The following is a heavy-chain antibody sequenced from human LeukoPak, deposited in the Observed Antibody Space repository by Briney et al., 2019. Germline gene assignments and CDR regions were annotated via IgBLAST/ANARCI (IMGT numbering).Heavy chain of an antibody. D-gene: IGHD3-22*01. Sequence: ASVKVSCKASGYTFTSYYMHWVRQAPGQGLEWMGIINPSGGSTSYAQKFQGRVTMTRDTSTSTVYMELSSLRSEDTAVYYCATNNYYDSSGYLFDYWGQGTLVTVSS. CDR1: GYTFTSYY. V-gene: IGHV1-46*01. CDR3: ATNNYYDSSGYLFDY. J-gene: IGHJ4*02. CDR2: INPSGGST.